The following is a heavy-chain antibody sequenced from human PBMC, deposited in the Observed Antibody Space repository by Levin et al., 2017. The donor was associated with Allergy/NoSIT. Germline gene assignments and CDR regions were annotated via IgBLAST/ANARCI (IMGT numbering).Heavy chain of an antibody. Sequence: GGSLRLSCTVSGFTLSGNWMHWVRQGPGQGLMWVSSINSDGTTTTYADSVKGRLTISRDNAKNTVFVQMKSLRAEDTAVYYCFLVVNGKPNWGQGTLVTVSS. CDR2: INSDGTTT. CDR1: GFTLSGNW. D-gene: IGHD2-15*01. CDR3: FLVVNGKPN. J-gene: IGHJ4*02. V-gene: IGHV3-74*01.